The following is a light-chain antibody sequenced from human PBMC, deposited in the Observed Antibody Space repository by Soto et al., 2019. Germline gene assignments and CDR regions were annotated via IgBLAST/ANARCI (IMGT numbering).Light chain of an antibody. J-gene: IGKJ1*01. CDR2: DAS. CDR3: QQYGSSHAKT. CDR1: HSVGRS. Sequence: EIVLTQSPATLSLSPGEGATLSCRASHSVGRSLAWYQQKPGQAPRLLIYDASDRATGIPGRFSGSGSGTVFTLTISRLEPEDFAVYYCQQYGSSHAKTFGQGTKVDIK. V-gene: IGKV3-20*01.